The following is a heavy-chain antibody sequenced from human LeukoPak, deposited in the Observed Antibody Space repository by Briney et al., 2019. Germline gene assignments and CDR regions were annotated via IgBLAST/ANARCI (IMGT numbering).Heavy chain of an antibody. CDR2: IHHGGTT. CDR1: GYSISSGYY. D-gene: IGHD6-25*01. J-gene: IGHJ4*02. V-gene: IGHV4-38-2*02. Sequence: PSETLSLTCTVSGYSISSGYYWGWIRQPAGKGLEWIGSIHHGGTTYYNPSLKSPVTISVDTSKNQFSLKLSSVTAADTAVYYCARLLAYRSELDYWGQGTLVTVSS. CDR3: ARLLAYRSELDY.